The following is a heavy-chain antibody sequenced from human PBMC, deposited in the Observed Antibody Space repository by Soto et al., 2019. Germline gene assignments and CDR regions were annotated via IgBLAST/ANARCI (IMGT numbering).Heavy chain of an antibody. Sequence: SETLSLTCTVSGGSMIAYYWNWMRRPPGKGLQWIGYTYYSGSTTYNPSLKSRVTISVDSSKNQFSLKLDSVTPADTAVYYCARVRGTAGKRYFDYWGPGTLVTVSS. D-gene: IGHD6-13*01. CDR1: GGSMIAYY. CDR3: ARVRGTAGKRYFDY. V-gene: IGHV4-59*01. CDR2: TYYSGST. J-gene: IGHJ4*02.